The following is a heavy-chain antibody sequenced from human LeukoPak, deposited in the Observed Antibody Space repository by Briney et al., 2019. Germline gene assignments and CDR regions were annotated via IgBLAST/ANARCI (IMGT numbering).Heavy chain of an antibody. Sequence: ASVKVSCKASGYTFAGYYMHWVRQAPRQGREWMGWINPNSGDTNNAQKLQGRVTMTSDTSISTAYMELSSLTSDDTAVYYCARAVAAIVNWFDPWGQGTLVTVSS. V-gene: IGHV1-2*02. CDR2: INPNSGDT. CDR1: GYTFAGYY. CDR3: ARAVAAIVNWFDP. D-gene: IGHD6-13*01. J-gene: IGHJ5*02.